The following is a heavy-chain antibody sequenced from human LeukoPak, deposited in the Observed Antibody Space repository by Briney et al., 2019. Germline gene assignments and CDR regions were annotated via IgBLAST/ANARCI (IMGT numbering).Heavy chain of an antibody. CDR1: GGSFSGYY. D-gene: IGHD3-22*01. CDR2: INHSGST. J-gene: IGHJ4*02. V-gene: IGHV4-34*01. Sequence: KPSETLSLTCAVYGGSFSGYYWSWIRQPPGKGLEWIGEINHSGSTNYSPSLKSRVTISVDTSKNQFSLKLSSVTAADTAVYYCARVPHDSSGYNYWGQGTLVTVSS. CDR3: ARVPHDSSGYNY.